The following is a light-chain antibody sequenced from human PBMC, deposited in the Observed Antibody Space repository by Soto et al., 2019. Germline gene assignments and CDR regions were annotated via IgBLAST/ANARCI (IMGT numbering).Light chain of an antibody. J-gene: IGKJ1*01. CDR3: QHYDVWPLT. Sequence: EIVMTQSPVTLSVSPGETANLSCRASQSVSSHLAWYQEKPGQGHRLLIYDASTRATGIPARFSGSGSGTEFTLTISSLQSEDFGVYYCQHYDVWPLTFGQGTKVDIK. V-gene: IGKV3-15*01. CDR2: DAS. CDR1: QSVSSH.